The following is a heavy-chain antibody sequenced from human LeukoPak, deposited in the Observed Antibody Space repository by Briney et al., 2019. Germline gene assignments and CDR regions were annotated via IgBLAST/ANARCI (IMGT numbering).Heavy chain of an antibody. V-gene: IGHV4-4*07. CDR1: GGSISSYF. D-gene: IGHD3-3*01. Sequence: SETLSLTCTVSGGSISSYFWSWIRQPAGKGLEWIGRIYTSGSTNYNPSLKSRVTMSVETSKNQFSLKLSSVTAADTAVYYCARDRSLDTIFGVVTPHFDYWGQGTLVTVSS. CDR3: ARDRSLDTIFGVVTPHFDY. J-gene: IGHJ4*02. CDR2: IYTSGST.